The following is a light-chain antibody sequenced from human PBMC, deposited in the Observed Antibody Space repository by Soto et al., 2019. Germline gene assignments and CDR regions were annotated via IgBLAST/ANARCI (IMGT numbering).Light chain of an antibody. CDR3: QQYYSTTLP. V-gene: IGKV4-1*01. Sequence: IVMTKTPESLAVSLGERATINCKSSQSVLYSSNNKNYLAWYQQKPGQPPKLLIYWASTRESGVPDRFSGSGSGTDFTLTISSLQAEDVAVYYCQQYYSTTLPFGGGTMVDIK. CDR2: WAS. J-gene: IGKJ4*01. CDR1: QSVLYSSNNKNY.